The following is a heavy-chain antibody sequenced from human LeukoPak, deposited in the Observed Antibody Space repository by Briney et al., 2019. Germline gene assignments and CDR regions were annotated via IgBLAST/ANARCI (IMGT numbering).Heavy chain of an antibody. J-gene: IGHJ4*02. V-gene: IGHV3-21*01. Sequence: GGSLRLSCATSGFTFSDYSMNWVRQAPGKGLEWVSSISSDSRSMYYADSVKGRFTISRDNAKNSLYLQMNSLRAEDTAVYYCARDYFYCGGDCFVDYWGQGTLVSVSS. CDR2: ISSDSRSM. D-gene: IGHD2-21*02. CDR3: ARDYFYCGGDCFVDY. CDR1: GFTFSDYS.